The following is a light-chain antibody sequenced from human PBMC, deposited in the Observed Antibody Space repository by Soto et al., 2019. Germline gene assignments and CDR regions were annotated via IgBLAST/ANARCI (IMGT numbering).Light chain of an antibody. J-gene: IGKJ4*01. CDR3: LQHNSYPLT. CDR2: AAS. V-gene: IGKV1-17*03. CDR1: QGINNH. Sequence: DIQMTQSPFAMSASEGDSITITCRASQGINNHLVWFQQKPGKVPQRLIYAASRLQSGVPSTFSGSGSGTEFTLTISSLQPEDSATYYCLQHNSYPLTLGGGTKVEI.